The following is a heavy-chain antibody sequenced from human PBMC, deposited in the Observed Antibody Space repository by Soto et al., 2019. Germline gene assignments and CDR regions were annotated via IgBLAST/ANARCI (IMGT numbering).Heavy chain of an antibody. Sequence: VQLLESGGGLVQPGGSLRLSCSASGFTFAAYAMTWVRQAPGKGLDWVSGISGSGGSTYYADSVKGRFTISRDNSKSTVYLQMNSLRAEDTALYYCASPTMIRGGGNALDIWGQGTMVTVSS. CDR3: ASPTMIRGGGNALDI. CDR1: GFTFAAYA. J-gene: IGHJ3*02. V-gene: IGHV3-23*01. CDR2: ISGSGGST. D-gene: IGHD3-10*01.